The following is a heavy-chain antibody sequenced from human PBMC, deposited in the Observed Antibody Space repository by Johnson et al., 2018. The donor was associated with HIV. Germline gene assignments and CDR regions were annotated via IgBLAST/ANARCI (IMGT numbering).Heavy chain of an antibody. CDR1: GFTFSSYA. Sequence: QVQLVESGGGVVQPGRSLRLSCAASGFTFSSYAMHWVRQAPGKGLEWVAVISYDGSNKYYADSVKGRFTISRDNSKNTLYLQMNSLRAEDTAVYYCAKDPGWFGEPGDAFDIWGQGRMVTVSS. CDR3: AKDPGWFGEPGDAFDI. CDR2: ISYDGSNK. V-gene: IGHV3-30*04. J-gene: IGHJ3*02. D-gene: IGHD3-10*01.